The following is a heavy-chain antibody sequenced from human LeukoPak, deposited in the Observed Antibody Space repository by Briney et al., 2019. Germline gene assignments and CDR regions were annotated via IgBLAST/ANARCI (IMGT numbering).Heavy chain of an antibody. CDR2: ISGSGGST. J-gene: IGHJ4*02. CDR1: GFTFSNYA. CDR3: TKGTIWLPFDY. Sequence: GGSLRLSCAASGFTFSNYAMSWARQAPGKGLEWVSAISGSGGSTYYADSVKGRFTISRDNSKNTLYLQMNSLRAEDTAVYYCTKGTIWLPFDYWGQGTLVTVSS. D-gene: IGHD5-18*01. V-gene: IGHV3-23*01.